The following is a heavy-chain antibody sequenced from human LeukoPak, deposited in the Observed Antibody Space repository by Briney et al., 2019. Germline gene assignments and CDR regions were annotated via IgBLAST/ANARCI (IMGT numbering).Heavy chain of an antibody. Sequence: SETLSLTCTVSGGSISSYYWSWIRQPAGKGLEWIGRIYTSGSTNYNPSLKSRVTIPVDKSKNQFSLKLSSVTAADTAVYYCAREGVWGSYRYGLDYWGQGTLVTVSS. CDR3: AREGVWGSYRYGLDY. D-gene: IGHD3-16*02. CDR2: IYTSGST. J-gene: IGHJ4*02. V-gene: IGHV4-4*07. CDR1: GGSISSYY.